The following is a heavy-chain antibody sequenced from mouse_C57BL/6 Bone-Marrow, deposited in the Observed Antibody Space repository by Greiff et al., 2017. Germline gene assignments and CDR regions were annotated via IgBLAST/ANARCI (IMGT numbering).Heavy chain of an antibody. CDR2: INSDGGST. V-gene: IGHV5-2*03. Sequence: EVKVVESGGGLVQPGESLKLSCESNEYEFPSHDMSWVRKTPEKRLELVAAINSDGGSTYYPDTMERRFIISRDNTKKTLYLQMSSLRSEDTALYYCASPYGYDPRFDYWGQGTTLTVSS. CDR1: EYEFPSHD. J-gene: IGHJ2*01. CDR3: ASPYGYDPRFDY. D-gene: IGHD2-2*01.